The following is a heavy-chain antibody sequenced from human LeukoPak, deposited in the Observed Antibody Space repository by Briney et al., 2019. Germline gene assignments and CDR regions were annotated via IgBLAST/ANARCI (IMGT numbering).Heavy chain of an antibody. CDR3: ARDALLVVAATYYFDY. CDR2: ISSSGSTI. Sequence: GGSLRLSCAASGFTFSSYDMNWVRQAPGKGLEWVSYISSSGSTIYYADSVKGRFTISRDNAKNSLYLQMDSLRAEDTAVYYCARDALLVVAATYYFDYWGQGTLVTVSS. D-gene: IGHD2-15*01. V-gene: IGHV3-48*03. CDR1: GFTFSSYD. J-gene: IGHJ4*02.